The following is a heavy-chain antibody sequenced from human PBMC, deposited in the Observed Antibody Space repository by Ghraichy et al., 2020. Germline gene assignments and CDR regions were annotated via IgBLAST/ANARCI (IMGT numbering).Heavy chain of an antibody. J-gene: IGHJ4*02. V-gene: IGHV3-33*01. CDR1: GITTFSVNG. D-gene: IGHD2-2*01. Sequence: GGSLRLSCVASGITTFSVNGMVGVRRAPGKGLEWVAFISYHGTSEYYADSVKGRFTISRDNSKNTVYLQMNSLRAEDTAIYYCARDFCTITSCFDFWGQGTLVTVSS. CDR3: ARDFCTITSCFDF. CDR2: ISYHGTSE.